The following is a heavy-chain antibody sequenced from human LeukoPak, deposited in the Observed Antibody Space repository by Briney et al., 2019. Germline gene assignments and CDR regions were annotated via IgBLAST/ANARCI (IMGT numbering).Heavy chain of an antibody. V-gene: IGHV3-7*01. Sequence: GGSLRLSCAASGFTFSSYWMSWVRQAPGKGLEWVANIKQDGSEKYYVDSVKGRFTISRDNAKNSLYLQMNSLRAEDTAVYYCAREPTIFGVVISWRGHNWFDPWGQGTLVTVSS. CDR3: AREPTIFGVVISWRGHNWFDP. D-gene: IGHD3-3*01. J-gene: IGHJ5*02. CDR1: GFTFSSYW. CDR2: IKQDGSEK.